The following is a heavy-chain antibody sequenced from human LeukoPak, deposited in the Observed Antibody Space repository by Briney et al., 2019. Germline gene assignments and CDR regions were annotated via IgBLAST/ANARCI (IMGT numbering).Heavy chain of an antibody. CDR2: ISNGGNNT. J-gene: IGHJ4*02. CDR1: GFTFRRYG. V-gene: IGHV3-30*03. Sequence: PGGSLRLSCAASGFTFRRYGMHWVRQTPGKGLEWVALISNGGNNTYYAGSVEGRFTVSRDNSKNTMYMQMISLKPEDTGVYYCVRVLAAAGNEAFDYWGQGSLVTVSS. D-gene: IGHD6-13*01. CDR3: VRVLAAAGNEAFDY.